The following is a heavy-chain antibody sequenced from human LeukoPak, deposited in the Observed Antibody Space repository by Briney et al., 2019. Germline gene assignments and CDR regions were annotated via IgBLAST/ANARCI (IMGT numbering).Heavy chain of an antibody. V-gene: IGHV3-23*01. CDR2: ISGSGGST. Sequence: GGSLRLSCEASGFTFSTYGMSWVRQAPGKGLEWVSAISGSGGSTYYADSVKGRVTISGDNSKNTLYLQVNSLRVEDTAVYYCAKDRLGAMMYFDFWGQGTLVTVSS. J-gene: IGHJ4*02. CDR1: GFTFSTYG. CDR3: AKDRLGAMMYFDF. D-gene: IGHD1-26*01.